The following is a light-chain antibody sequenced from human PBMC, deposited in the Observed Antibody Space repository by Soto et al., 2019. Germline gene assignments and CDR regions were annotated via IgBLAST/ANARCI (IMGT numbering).Light chain of an antibody. J-gene: IGLJ1*01. CDR1: RSDIGAYNR. CDR3: SSFTSSNTYV. Sequence: QSVLTQPPSVSRSPGQSVAISCTGTRSDIGAYNRVSWYQQPPGTAPKLMIYDVNNRPSGVPDRFSGSKSGNTASLTISGLQADDEADYYCSSFTSSNTYVFGTGTKVTVL. CDR2: DVN. V-gene: IGLV2-18*02.